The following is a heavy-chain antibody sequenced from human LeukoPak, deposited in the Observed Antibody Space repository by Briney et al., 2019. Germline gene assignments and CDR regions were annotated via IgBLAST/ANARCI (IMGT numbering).Heavy chain of an antibody. V-gene: IGHV3-66*01. Sequence: GGSLILSCAASGFTVSSNYMSWVRQAPGTGLELVSVIYSGGSTYYADSVKGRFTISRDNSKNTLYLQMNSLRAEDTAVYYCAREGYSSSSSPADAFDIWGQGTMVTVSS. CDR1: GFTVSSNY. J-gene: IGHJ3*02. D-gene: IGHD6-13*01. CDR3: AREGYSSSSSPADAFDI. CDR2: IYSGGST.